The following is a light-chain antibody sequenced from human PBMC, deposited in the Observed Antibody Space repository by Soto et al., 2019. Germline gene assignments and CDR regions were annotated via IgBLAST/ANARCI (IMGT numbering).Light chain of an antibody. J-gene: IGKJ1*01. Sequence: EIVLTQSPGTLSLSPGERATLSCRASQSVGSSLSWYQQKPGQAPRLLFYGASSRATAIPDGFSGSGFGTDFTLTITRLEPEDFAVYYCQQYGDSPQTFGPGTKV. CDR2: GAS. V-gene: IGKV3-20*01. CDR1: QSVGSS. CDR3: QQYGDSPQT.